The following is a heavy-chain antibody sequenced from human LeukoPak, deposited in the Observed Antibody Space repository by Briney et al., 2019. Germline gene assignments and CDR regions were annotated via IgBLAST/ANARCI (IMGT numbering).Heavy chain of an antibody. Sequence: GGSLRLSCAASGVTLSSYAMSWARQAPGKGLEWVAVISYDGSNKYYADSVKGRFTISRDNSKNTLYLQMNSLRAEDTAVYYCARDEGYCSSTSCYAIDYWGQGTLVTVSS. V-gene: IGHV3-30-3*01. CDR3: ARDEGYCSSTSCYAIDY. CDR1: GVTLSSYA. J-gene: IGHJ4*02. CDR2: ISYDGSNK. D-gene: IGHD2-2*01.